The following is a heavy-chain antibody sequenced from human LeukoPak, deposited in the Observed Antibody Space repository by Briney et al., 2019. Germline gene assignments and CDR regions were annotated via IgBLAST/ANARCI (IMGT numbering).Heavy chain of an antibody. V-gene: IGHV3-30*03. CDR1: GFTFSNYG. J-gene: IGHJ6*03. CDR2: ISDDGCNK. D-gene: IGHD3-3*01. CDR3: ARGDLWSGSYAYYHMDV. Sequence: PGTSLRLSCAASGFTFSNYGMHWVRQAPGKGLEWVTLISDDGCNKYYVDSVKGRFTISRDNAKNSLSLQMNSLRAEDSAVYYCARGDLWSGSYAYYHMDVWGKGTTVTVSS.